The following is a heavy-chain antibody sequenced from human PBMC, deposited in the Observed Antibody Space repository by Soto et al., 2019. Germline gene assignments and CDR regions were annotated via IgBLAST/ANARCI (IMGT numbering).Heavy chain of an antibody. CDR1: GYTLTELS. J-gene: IGHJ4*02. V-gene: IGHV1-24*01. D-gene: IGHD1-26*01. CDR2: FDPEDGET. Sequence: QVQLVQSGAEVKKPGASVKVSCKVSGYTLTELSMHWVRQAPGKGLEWMGGFDPEDGETIYAQTFQGRVTMTEQTSTDPDQMERSSLRSEATPVNYWPQVGYGTPPRHFDYWGQGTLVTVSS. CDR3: PQVGYGTPPRHFDY.